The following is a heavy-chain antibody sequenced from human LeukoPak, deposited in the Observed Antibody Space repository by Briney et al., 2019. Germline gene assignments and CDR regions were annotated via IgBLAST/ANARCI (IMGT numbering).Heavy chain of an antibody. Sequence: ASVKVSCKASGYTFTRYGISWVRQAPGQGLEWMGWISTYNGNTNYAQKLQDRVTMTTDTSTSTAYMELRSLRSDDTAIYYCARDLGDVLNYWGQGTLVTVSS. D-gene: IGHD3-16*01. V-gene: IGHV1-18*01. CDR3: ARDLGDVLNY. J-gene: IGHJ4*02. CDR1: GYTFTRYG. CDR2: ISTYNGNT.